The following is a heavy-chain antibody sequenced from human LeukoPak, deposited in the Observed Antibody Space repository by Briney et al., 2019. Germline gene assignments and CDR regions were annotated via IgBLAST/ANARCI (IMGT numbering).Heavy chain of an antibody. CDR2: VDPEDGET. J-gene: IGHJ4*02. Sequence: GASVKVSCKASGYTFTDYYMHWVQQAPGKGLEWMGRVDPEDGETIYAEKFQGRVTITADTSTDTAYMELSSLRSEDTAVYYCARARGGFDYWGQGTLVTVSS. V-gene: IGHV1-69-2*01. D-gene: IGHD3-10*01. CDR1: GYTFTDYY. CDR3: ARARGGFDY.